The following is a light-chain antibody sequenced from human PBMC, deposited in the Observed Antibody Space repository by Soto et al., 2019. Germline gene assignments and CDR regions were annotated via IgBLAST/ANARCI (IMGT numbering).Light chain of an antibody. CDR2: YAS. CDR3: QQYGSSPPT. V-gene: IGKV3-15*01. J-gene: IGKJ1*01. CDR1: QSVSSN. Sequence: EIVMTQSPATLSVSPGERATLSCRASQSVSSNLAWYQQKPGQAPRLLIYYASTRDTGVPARFSGSGSGTDFTLTISSLQSEDFAVYYCQQYGSSPPTFGQGTKVDI.